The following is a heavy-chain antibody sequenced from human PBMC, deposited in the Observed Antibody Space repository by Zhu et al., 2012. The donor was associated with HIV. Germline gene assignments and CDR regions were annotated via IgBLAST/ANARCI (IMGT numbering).Heavy chain of an antibody. D-gene: IGHD3-22*01. CDR1: GGSISSSSYY. CDR2: IYYSGST. J-gene: IGHJ3*02. Sequence: QVQLQESGPGLVKPSETLSLTCTVSGGSISSSSYYWGWIRQPPGKGLEWIGSIYYSGSTYYNPSLKSRVTISVDTSKNQFSLKLSSVTAADTAVYYCPYYYDSSGYSPGAFDIWGQGTMVTVSS. CDR3: PYYYDSSGYSPGAFDI. V-gene: IGHV4-39*01.